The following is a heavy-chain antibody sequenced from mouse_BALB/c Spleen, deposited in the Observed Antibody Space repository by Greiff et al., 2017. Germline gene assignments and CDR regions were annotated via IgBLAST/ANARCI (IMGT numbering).Heavy chain of an antibody. Sequence: VKLVESGPELVKPGASVKMSCKASGYTFTDYVISWVKQRTGQGLEWIGEIYPGSGSTYYNEKFKGKATLTADKSSNTAYMQLSSLTSEDSAVYFCARNYGAWFAYWGQGTLVTVSA. V-gene: IGHV1-77*01. CDR2: IYPGSGST. CDR1: GYTFTDYV. D-gene: IGHD1-1*01. CDR3: ARNYGAWFAY. J-gene: IGHJ3*01.